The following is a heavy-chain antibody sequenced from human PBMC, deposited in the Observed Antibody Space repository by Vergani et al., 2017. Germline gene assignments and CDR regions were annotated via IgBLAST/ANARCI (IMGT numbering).Heavy chain of an antibody. CDR2: IYYTGNT. CDR1: DGSIFSSDYY. CDR3: ARVLWGTIRNWFDP. D-gene: IGHD3-3*01. Sequence: QLQLQESGPGLVTPSETLSLTCTVSDGSIFSSDYYWGWIRQPPGKTLEWIGNIYYTGNTYYNQSLRSRVNMSVDTSKNQFSLKLSYVTAADTAVYFCARVLWGTIRNWFDPWGQGTLVTVSS. V-gene: IGHV4-39*01. J-gene: IGHJ5*02.